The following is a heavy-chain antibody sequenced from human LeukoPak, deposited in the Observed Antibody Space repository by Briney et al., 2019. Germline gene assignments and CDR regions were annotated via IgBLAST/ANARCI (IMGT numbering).Heavy chain of an antibody. Sequence: GGSLRLSCTASGFSVSSNYMNWVRQAPGKGLEWLSVIHSDGSTYYADSVKGGFIISRDNSKNTLYLQMNTLRAEDTAVYYCAKDRGYCGGDCYSGHDAFDIWGQGTMVTVSS. D-gene: IGHD2-21*02. V-gene: IGHV3-53*01. CDR3: AKDRGYCGGDCYSGHDAFDI. CDR2: IHSDGST. CDR1: GFSVSSNY. J-gene: IGHJ3*02.